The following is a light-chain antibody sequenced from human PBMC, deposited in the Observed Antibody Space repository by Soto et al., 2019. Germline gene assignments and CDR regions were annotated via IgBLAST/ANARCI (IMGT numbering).Light chain of an antibody. J-gene: IGLJ1*01. CDR2: EVN. CDR3: SSYTTSSTHV. Sequence: QSAMTQPASVSGSPGQSIAISCTGTSIDVGSYNYVSWYQQYPGKAPKLMIFEVNNRPSGVSNRFSGSKSGNMASLTISGLQAEDEADYYCSSYTTSSTHVFGTGTKVTVL. V-gene: IGLV2-14*01. CDR1: SIDVGSYNY.